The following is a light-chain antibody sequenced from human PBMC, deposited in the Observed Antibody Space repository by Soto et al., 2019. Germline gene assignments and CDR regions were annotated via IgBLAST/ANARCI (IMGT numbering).Light chain of an antibody. CDR1: QSVSNNY. V-gene: IGKV3-20*01. J-gene: IGKJ1*01. Sequence: EIVLTQSPGTLLLSPGERATLSCRASQSVSNNYLAWYQQKPGQAPRLLIYGASTRATGIPDRFSGSGSGTDFTLTISRLEPVDFAVYYCQEYGSSPPWTFGQGTKVEIK. CDR3: QEYGSSPPWT. CDR2: GAS.